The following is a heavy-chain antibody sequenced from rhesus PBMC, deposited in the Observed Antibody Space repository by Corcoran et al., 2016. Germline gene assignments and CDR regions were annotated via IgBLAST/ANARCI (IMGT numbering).Heavy chain of an antibody. CDR3: ARQGEYSSGWYGGVY. Sequence: QVQLQESGPGLVKPSETLSLTCAVSGYSISSGYYWGWIRQLPGKGLEYIGYISGSSGTTYHNPALKSRVTISKDTSKNPFSLTLSSVTAADTALYYCARQGEYSSGWYGGVYWGQGVLVTVSS. CDR2: ISGSSGTT. CDR1: GYSISSGYY. D-gene: IGHD6-31*01. V-gene: IGHV4-99*01. J-gene: IGHJ4*01.